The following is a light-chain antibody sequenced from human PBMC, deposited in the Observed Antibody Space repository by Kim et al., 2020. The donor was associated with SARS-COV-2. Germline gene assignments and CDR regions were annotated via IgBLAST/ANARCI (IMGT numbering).Light chain of an antibody. CDR1: SSNIGNNY. CDR2: DNY. Sequence: QSVLTQPPSVSAAPGQRVTISCSGSSSNIGNNYVSWYQQLPGTAPKLLIYDNYKRPSGIPDRFSGSKSGTSATLGITGLQPEDEADDYCGTWDSGLTAGGFGGGTKLTVL. J-gene: IGLJ3*02. V-gene: IGLV1-51*01. CDR3: GTWDSGLTAGG.